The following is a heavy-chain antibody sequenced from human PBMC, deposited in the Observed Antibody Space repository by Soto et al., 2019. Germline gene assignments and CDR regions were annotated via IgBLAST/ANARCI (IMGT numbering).Heavy chain of an antibody. D-gene: IGHD3-9*01. Sequence: QVQLVQSGAEVKKPGPSVKVSCKASGYTFPTFGISWVRKAPEQGLEGMGWISTYNGNTNYAQKLKGRVTMTTDTSTSTAYMELRSLRSDDTAVYYCARAVQYDILTGYYADYYYYGMAVWGQGTTVTVSS. CDR1: GYTFPTFG. CDR3: ARAVQYDILTGYYADYYYYGMAV. J-gene: IGHJ6*02. CDR2: ISTYNGNT. V-gene: IGHV1-18*01.